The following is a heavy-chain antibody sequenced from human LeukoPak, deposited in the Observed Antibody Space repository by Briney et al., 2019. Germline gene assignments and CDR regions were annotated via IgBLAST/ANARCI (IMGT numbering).Heavy chain of an antibody. V-gene: IGHV3-33*01. Sequence: GGSLRLSCAASGFTFSSYGMHWVRQAPGKGLEWVAVIWYDGSNKYYADSVKGRFTISRDNSKNTLYPQMNSLRAEDTAVYYCARAPNYDFWSGYYTERMYYYYGMDVWGQGTTVTVSS. CDR3: ARAPNYDFWSGYYTERMYYYYGMDV. CDR1: GFTFSSYG. D-gene: IGHD3-3*01. CDR2: IWYDGSNK. J-gene: IGHJ6*02.